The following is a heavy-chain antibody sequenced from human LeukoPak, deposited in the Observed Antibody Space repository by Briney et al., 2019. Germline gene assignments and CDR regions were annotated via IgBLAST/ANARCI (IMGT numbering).Heavy chain of an antibody. Sequence: GGSLRLSCVASGVNFSSHAMHWVRQAPGRGLEWLGVISYDASLTYFADSLEGRFSTSRDNPRDTLYLHMNGLRPEDSAVYYCARDPAGYDSGGWFDPWGQGTLVIVSS. CDR3: ARDPAGYDSGGWFDP. J-gene: IGHJ5*02. CDR1: GVNFSSHA. CDR2: ISYDASLT. D-gene: IGHD5-12*01. V-gene: IGHV3-30*01.